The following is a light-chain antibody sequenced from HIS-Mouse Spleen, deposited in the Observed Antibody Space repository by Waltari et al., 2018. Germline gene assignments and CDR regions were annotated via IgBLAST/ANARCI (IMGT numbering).Light chain of an antibody. J-gene: IGLJ3*02. CDR3: CSYAGSSTWV. Sequence: QSALTQPASVSGSPGHSITISCTGTSSAVGSSTLVSWYQQHPGKAPKLMIYEGSKRPSGVSNRFSGSKSGNTASLTISGLQAEDEADYYCCSYAGSSTWVFGGGTKLTVL. CDR1: SSAVGSSTL. V-gene: IGLV2-23*01. CDR2: EGS.